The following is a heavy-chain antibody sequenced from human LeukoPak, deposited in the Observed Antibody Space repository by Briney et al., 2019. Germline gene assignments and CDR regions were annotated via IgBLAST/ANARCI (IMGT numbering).Heavy chain of an antibody. D-gene: IGHD1-26*01. J-gene: IGHJ4*02. Sequence: GGSLRLSCAASGFTFSSYEMNWVRQAPGEGLEWISYISTSGSSVKYADSVKGRFTISRDNAKNSLYLQMDSLRAEDTAIYYCTTDHVGATVEFDSWGQGTLVTVSS. CDR2: ISTSGSSV. CDR1: GFTFSSYE. V-gene: IGHV3-48*03. CDR3: TTDHVGATVEFDS.